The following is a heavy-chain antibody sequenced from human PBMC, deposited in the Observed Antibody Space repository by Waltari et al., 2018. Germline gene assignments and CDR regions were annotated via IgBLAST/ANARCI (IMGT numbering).Heavy chain of an antibody. J-gene: IGHJ3*02. Sequence: QVQLVQSGSEVKKPGSSVKVSCKAAGGTFRLYALSWVRQAPGHGHEWMGVIIPTFGTANDAQKFQGRVTITTDESTSTAYMELSSLRSEDTAVYYCARDGLKCGSRSYWAFDIWGQGTMVTVSS. CDR1: GGTFRLYA. D-gene: IGHD3-10*01. V-gene: IGHV1-69*05. CDR2: IIPTFGTA. CDR3: ARDGLKCGSRSYWAFDI.